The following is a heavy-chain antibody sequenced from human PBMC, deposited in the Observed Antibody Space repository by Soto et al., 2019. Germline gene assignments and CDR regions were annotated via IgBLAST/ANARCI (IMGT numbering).Heavy chain of an antibody. CDR2: INPATGAA. CDR3: ARGGGVGVAGSAAFDM. V-gene: IGHV1-2*02. D-gene: IGHD3-3*01. CDR1: GYPVTAYY. J-gene: IGHJ3*02. Sequence: QLHLVQSGAVVKKPGASVTVSCSASGYPVTAYYMHWVRQAPGRGLEWMGGINPATGAAKYTQTFQGRGTMTRETSTSTVFMELSGLTSEDPAVFYWARGGGVGVAGSAAFDMWGQGTLVTVSS.